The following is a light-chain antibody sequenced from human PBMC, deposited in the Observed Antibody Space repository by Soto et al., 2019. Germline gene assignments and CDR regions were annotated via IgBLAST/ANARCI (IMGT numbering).Light chain of an antibody. CDR1: QSISSW. CDR2: KAS. Sequence: EIKMTQSPSTLSASVGDRVTITCRASQSISSWLAWYQQKPGKAPKLLIYKASSLESGVPSRFSGSGSGTEFTLTISSLQPDDFATYYCQQYNSYPWTFGQGTMVDVK. V-gene: IGKV1-5*03. CDR3: QQYNSYPWT. J-gene: IGKJ1*01.